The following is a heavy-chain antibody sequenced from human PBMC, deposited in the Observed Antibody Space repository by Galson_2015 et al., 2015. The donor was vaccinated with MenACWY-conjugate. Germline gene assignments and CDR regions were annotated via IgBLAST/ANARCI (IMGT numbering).Heavy chain of an antibody. CDR2: TSGSGGVT. J-gene: IGHJ4*01. V-gene: IGHV3-23*01. CDR3: AKGPLYDSSGSDSDYFDF. CDR1: GFIFNKFA. Sequence: SLRLSCAASGFIFNKFALTWIRQAPGKGLEWVAATSGSGGVTYHAASVKGRFTISRDNSKNTLYLQMNSLKVEDTARYFCAKGPLYDSSGSDSDYFDFWGQGTLVTVSS. D-gene: IGHD3-22*01.